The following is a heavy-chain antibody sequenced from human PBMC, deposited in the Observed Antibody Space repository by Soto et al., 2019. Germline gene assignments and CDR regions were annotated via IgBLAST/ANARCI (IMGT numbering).Heavy chain of an antibody. CDR3: AGAHREVPALIGEYFDY. J-gene: IGHJ4*02. V-gene: IGHV3-30*04. D-gene: IGHD2-2*01. CDR2: VSFVGNRQ. Sequence: QVQVVESGGGVVQPGKSLTLSCAASGFTISSFAIHWVRQPPGKGLEWVAVVSFVGNRQYFSDSVKGRFTMSRDNSKKPVSLQMTSLRDVDSSLYYCAGAHREVPALIGEYFDYWGQGTLVTVSS. CDR1: GFTISSFA.